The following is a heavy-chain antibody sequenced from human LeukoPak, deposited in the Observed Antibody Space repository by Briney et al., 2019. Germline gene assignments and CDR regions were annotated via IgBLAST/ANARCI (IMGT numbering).Heavy chain of an antibody. V-gene: IGHV3-30*04. CDR3: ARDYLDIVATIPYYYYGMDV. J-gene: IGHJ6*02. Sequence: GRSLRLSCAASGFTFSSYAMHWVRQAPGKGLEWVAVISYDGSNKYYADSVKGRFTISRDNSKNTLYLQMNSLRAEDTAVYYCARDYLDIVATIPYYYYGMDVWGQGTTATVSS. D-gene: IGHD5-12*01. CDR1: GFTFSSYA. CDR2: ISYDGSNK.